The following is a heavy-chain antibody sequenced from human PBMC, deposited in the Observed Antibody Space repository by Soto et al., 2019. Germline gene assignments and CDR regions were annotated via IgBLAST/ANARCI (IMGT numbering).Heavy chain of an antibody. Sequence: QVQLVQSGAEVKKPGASVKVSCKASGYTFTSYGISWVRQAPGQGLEWMGWISAYNGNTNYAQKLQGRVTMTTDTATSTAYMELRSLRSDDTAVYYCARRGGSSTPHYYYYYGMDVWGQGTTVTVSS. V-gene: IGHV1-18*01. D-gene: IGHD1-26*01. CDR2: ISAYNGNT. J-gene: IGHJ6*02. CDR1: GYTFTSYG. CDR3: ARRGGSSTPHYYYYYGMDV.